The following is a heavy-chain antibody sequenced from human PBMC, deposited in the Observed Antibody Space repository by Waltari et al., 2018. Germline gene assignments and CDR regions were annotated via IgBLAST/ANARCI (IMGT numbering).Heavy chain of an antibody. Sequence: QVQLAQAGTEVTKPGASVKVSCKASGYTFARYVMPWVLEAPGQRLEWMGWINAGNGNTKYSQKFQGRVTITRDTSASTAYMELSSLRSEDTAVYYCARARIAAAGLVDYWGQGTLVTVSS. J-gene: IGHJ4*02. CDR3: ARARIAAAGLVDY. CDR2: INAGNGNT. CDR1: GYTFARYV. V-gene: IGHV1-3*01. D-gene: IGHD6-13*01.